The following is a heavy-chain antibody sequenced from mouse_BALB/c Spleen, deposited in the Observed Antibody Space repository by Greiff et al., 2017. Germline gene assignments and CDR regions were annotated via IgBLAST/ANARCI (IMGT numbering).Heavy chain of an antibody. Sequence: VQLQQSGAELVKPGASVKLSCTASGFNIKDYYMHWVKQRPEQGLEWIGWIDPENGDTEYAPKFQGKATMTADTSSNTAYLQLSSLTSEDTAVYYCNALLWKFGMDYWGQGTSVTVSS. CDR2: IDPENGDT. V-gene: IGHV14-4*02. CDR3: NALLWKFGMDY. CDR1: GFNIKDYY. J-gene: IGHJ4*01. D-gene: IGHD2-10*01.